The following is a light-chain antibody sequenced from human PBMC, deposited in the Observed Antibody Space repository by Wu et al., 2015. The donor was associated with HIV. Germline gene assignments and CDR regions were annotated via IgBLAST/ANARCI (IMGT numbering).Light chain of an antibody. V-gene: IGKV3-11*01. CDR3: QQYGTSPRYS. J-gene: IGKJ2*03. CDR2: DAS. Sequence: EIVLTQSPATLSLSPGERATLSCRASQSVSSYLAWYQQKPGQAPRLLIYDASNRATGIPARFSGSGSGTDFTLTISRLEPEDFAVYYCQQYGTSPRYSFGQGTKLE. CDR1: QSVSSY.